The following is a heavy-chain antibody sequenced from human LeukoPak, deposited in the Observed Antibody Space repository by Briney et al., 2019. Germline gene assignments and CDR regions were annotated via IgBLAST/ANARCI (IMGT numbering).Heavy chain of an antibody. D-gene: IGHD6-19*01. CDR1: GFIFSNYW. J-gene: IGHJ4*02. Sequence: GGSLRLSCAASGFIFSNYWMSWVRQAPGKGLEWVANINQDGSEKKYVDSVKGRFTISRDNTKNSLYLQMNSLRVDDTAVYYCAREVGSGWYERTPPYWGQGTVVTVSS. CDR2: INQDGSEK. V-gene: IGHV3-7*01. CDR3: AREVGSGWYERTPPY.